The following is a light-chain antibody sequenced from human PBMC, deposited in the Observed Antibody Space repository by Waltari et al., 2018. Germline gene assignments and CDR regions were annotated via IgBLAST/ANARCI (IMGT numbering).Light chain of an antibody. CDR1: QSVLYSSNNKNY. V-gene: IGKV4-1*01. Sequence: DIVMTQSPDSLAVSLGERATINCKSSQSVLYSSNNKNYLAWYQQKPGQPPKLLSYWASIRESGVPDRLRGSGSGTDFTLTISSLQAEDVAVYYCQQYYSTPLTFGGGTKVEIK. CDR3: QQYYSTPLT. J-gene: IGKJ4*01. CDR2: WAS.